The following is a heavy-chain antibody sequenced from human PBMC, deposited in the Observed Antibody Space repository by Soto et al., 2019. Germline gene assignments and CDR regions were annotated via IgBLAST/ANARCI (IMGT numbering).Heavy chain of an antibody. Sequence: KTSETLSLTCTVYGGSMRTGGYYWSWIRQHAGRGLEGIGYISYSGSTYYNPSLTSRVAISVDTSKTQSALNLSSVSAADTAVYYCAREKFGGTYYWLDSWGQGTLVTVSS. D-gene: IGHD1-26*01. CDR3: AREKFGGTYYWLDS. CDR2: ISYSGST. J-gene: IGHJ5*01. V-gene: IGHV4-31*03. CDR1: GGSMRTGGYY.